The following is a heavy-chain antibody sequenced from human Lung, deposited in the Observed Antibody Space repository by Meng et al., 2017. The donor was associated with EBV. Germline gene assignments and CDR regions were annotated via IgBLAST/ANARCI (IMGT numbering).Heavy chain of an antibody. CDR2: ISPYNDNT. V-gene: IGHV1-18*01. CDR3: VRDGDTVAPGLVDF. CDR1: GYTFTNYG. J-gene: IGHJ4*02. Sequence: VSLVMSGGEVNKPGASVKVSCKASGYTFTNYGINWVRQAPGQGLEWMGWISPYNDNTNYAQKFQGRVTMTTDTSTNTAHMELRSLGSDDTAVYYCVRDGDTVAPGLVDFWGQGTLVTVSS. D-gene: IGHD4-11*01.